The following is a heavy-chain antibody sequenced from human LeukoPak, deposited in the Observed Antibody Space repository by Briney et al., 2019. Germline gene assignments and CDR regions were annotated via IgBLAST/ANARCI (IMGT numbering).Heavy chain of an antibody. Sequence: PGGSLRLSCAASGFTFSSYSMNWVRQAPGKGLEWVSSISSSSSYIYYADSVKGRFTISRDNAKNSLYLQMNSLRAEDTAVYYCARDCSDLWSGPPGYYYGMDVWGQGSTVTVSS. J-gene: IGHJ6*02. CDR1: GFTFSSYS. CDR3: ARDCSDLWSGPPGYYYGMDV. CDR2: ISSSSSYI. V-gene: IGHV3-21*01. D-gene: IGHD3-3*01.